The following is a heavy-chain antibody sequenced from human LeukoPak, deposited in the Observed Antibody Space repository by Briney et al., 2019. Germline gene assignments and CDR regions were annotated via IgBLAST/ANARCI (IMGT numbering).Heavy chain of an antibody. CDR3: ARRTGTANYYYYMDV. J-gene: IGHJ6*03. CDR1: GYTFTSYG. D-gene: IGHD1-1*01. CDR2: ISAYNGNT. V-gene: IGHV1-18*03. Sequence: ASVKVSCKASGYTFTSYGISWVRQAPGQGLEWIGWISAYNGNTNYAQKLQGRVTMTTDTSTSTAYMELRSLRSDDMAVYYCARRTGTANYYYYMDVWGKGTTVTVSS.